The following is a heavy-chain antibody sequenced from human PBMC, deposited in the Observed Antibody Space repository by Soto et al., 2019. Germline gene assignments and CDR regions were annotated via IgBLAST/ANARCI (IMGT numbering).Heavy chain of an antibody. Sequence: QLQLQESGSGLVKPSQTLSLTCAVSGGSISSGGYSWSWIRQPPGKGLEWIGYIYHSGGTYYNPSLKSRVTISVDRSKNQFSLKLSSVTAADTAVYYCARAGDSSGPVALGYWGQGTLVTVSS. D-gene: IGHD6-19*01. V-gene: IGHV4-30-2*01. J-gene: IGHJ4*02. CDR2: IYHSGGT. CDR1: GGSISSGGYS. CDR3: ARAGDSSGPVALGY.